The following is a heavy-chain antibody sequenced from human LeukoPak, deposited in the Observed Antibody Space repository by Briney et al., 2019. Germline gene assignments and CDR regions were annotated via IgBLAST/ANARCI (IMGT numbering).Heavy chain of an antibody. J-gene: IGHJ3*02. V-gene: IGHV4-30-4*01. Sequence: SETLSLTCTVSGGSISSGDYSWSWIRQPPGKGLEWIGYIYYSGSTYYNPSLKSRVTISVDTSKNQFSLKLSSVTAADTAVYYCARSYDSRAPGAFDIWGQGTMVTVSS. D-gene: IGHD3-22*01. CDR1: GGSISSGDYS. CDR2: IYYSGST. CDR3: ARSYDSRAPGAFDI.